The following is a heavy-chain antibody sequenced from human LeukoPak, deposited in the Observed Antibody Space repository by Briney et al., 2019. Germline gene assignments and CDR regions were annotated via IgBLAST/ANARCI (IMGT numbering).Heavy chain of an antibody. CDR3: ARYTGSYFPPLSFDY. CDR1: GFTFSTYS. CDR2: ISSSSSTI. Sequence: QPGGSLRLACAASGFTFSTYSMNWVRQAPAKGLEWVSYISSSSSTIYYADSVKGRFTISRDNAKNSLYLQMSSLRAEDTAVYYCARYTGSYFPPLSFDYWGQGALVTVSS. V-gene: IGHV3-48*04. J-gene: IGHJ4*02. D-gene: IGHD1-26*01.